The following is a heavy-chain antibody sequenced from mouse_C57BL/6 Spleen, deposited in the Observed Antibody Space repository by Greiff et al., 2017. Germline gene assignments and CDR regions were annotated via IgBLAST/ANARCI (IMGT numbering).Heavy chain of an antibody. Sequence: QVHVKQPGAELVKPGASVKLSCKASGYTFTSYWMHWVKQRPGQGLEWIGMIHPNSGSTNYNEKFKSKATLTVDKSSSTAYMQLSSLTSEDSAVYYCARGGPRMDYWGQGTSVTVSS. CDR3: ARGGPRMDY. CDR1: GYTFTSYW. V-gene: IGHV1-64*01. D-gene: IGHD2-10*02. CDR2: IHPNSGST. J-gene: IGHJ4*01.